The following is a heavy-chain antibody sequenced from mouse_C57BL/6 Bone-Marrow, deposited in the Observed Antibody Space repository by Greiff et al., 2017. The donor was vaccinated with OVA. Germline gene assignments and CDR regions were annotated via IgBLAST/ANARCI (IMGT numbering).Heavy chain of an antibody. CDR2: IYPGRGST. V-gene: IGHV1-55*01. CDR1: GYTFTSYW. D-gene: IGHD1-1*01. Sequence: QVQLQQPGAELVKPGASVKMSCKASGYTFTSYWITWVKQRPGQGLEWIGDIYPGRGSTNYNEKFKSKATLTVDTSSSTAYMQHSSLTSEDSAVYYCASRAYDYGYYFDYWGQGTTLTVSS. CDR3: ASRAYDYGYYFDY. J-gene: IGHJ2*01.